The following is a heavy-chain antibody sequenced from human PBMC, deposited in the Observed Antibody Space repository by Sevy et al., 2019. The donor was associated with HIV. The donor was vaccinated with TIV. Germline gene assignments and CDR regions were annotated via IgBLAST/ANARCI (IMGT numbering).Heavy chain of an antibody. CDR2: ISSSSSYI. V-gene: IGHV3-21*01. CDR3: ARDPGYCTSASCFSGGLDY. Sequence: GGSLRLSCAASGFTFSSYSMNWVRQAPGKGLEWVSSISSSSSYIYYADSVKGRFTISRDNAKNSLYLQMNSLRAEDTAVYYCARDPGYCTSASCFSGGLDYWGQGTLVTVSS. CDR1: GFTFSSYS. J-gene: IGHJ4*02. D-gene: IGHD2-15*01.